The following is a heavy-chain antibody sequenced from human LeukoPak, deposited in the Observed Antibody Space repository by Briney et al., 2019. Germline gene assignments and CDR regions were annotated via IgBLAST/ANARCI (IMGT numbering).Heavy chain of an antibody. CDR2: IHGSGST. Sequence: SETLSLTCTVSGDSLSSHFWSWVRQPPGKGLEWIGYIHGSGSTHYDDCRRSRVTISEDTSKNQFSLKLTSVTAADTAMYYCASNVGYYSHDTWGQGILVTVSS. CDR3: ASNVGYYSHDT. V-gene: IGHV4-59*08. J-gene: IGHJ5*02. CDR1: GDSLSSHF. D-gene: IGHD1-26*01.